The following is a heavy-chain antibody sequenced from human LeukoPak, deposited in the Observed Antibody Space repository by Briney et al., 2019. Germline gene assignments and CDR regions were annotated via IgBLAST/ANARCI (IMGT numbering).Heavy chain of an antibody. CDR3: ARDRCSSTSCYVLYFDY. CDR2: ITSSSGTI. J-gene: IGHJ4*02. Sequence: GGSRTLSCAASGFTFSSYNMNWVRPAPGKGLEWVSSITSSSGTIYYADSVKGRFSISRDNAKNSLYLQMNSLRDEDTAVYYCARDRCSSTSCYVLYFDYWGQGSLVTVSS. V-gene: IGHV3-48*02. CDR1: GFTFSSYN. D-gene: IGHD2-2*01.